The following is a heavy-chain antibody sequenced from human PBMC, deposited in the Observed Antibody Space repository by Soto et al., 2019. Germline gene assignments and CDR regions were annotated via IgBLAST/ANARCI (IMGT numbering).Heavy chain of an antibody. CDR3: ARELLYGSGSHDYLYYRMDV. J-gene: IGHJ6*02. CDR2: NWFDGSKT. D-gene: IGHD3-10*01. Sequence: QVQLVESGGGVVQPGRSLRLSCAASGFSFSSYAMHWVRQAPGKGLQWVALNWFDGSKTYYAASVKGRFTISRDSSKNTLDLQMTSLRADDTAVYYGARELLYGSGSHDYLYYRMDVWGQGTKVTVSS. CDR1: GFSFSSYA. V-gene: IGHV3-33*01.